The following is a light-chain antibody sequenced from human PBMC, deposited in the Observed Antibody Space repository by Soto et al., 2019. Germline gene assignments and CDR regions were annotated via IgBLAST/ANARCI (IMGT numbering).Light chain of an antibody. J-gene: IGLJ1*01. CDR1: HNDIGTYDY. Sequence: QSALTQPTSVSGSPGQSITISCTGNHNDIGTYDYVSWYQQHPGRAPRLLIHGVTTRPSGISGRFSASKSGLTVSLTISGLQPEDEADYYCSSFTSNRIYGFGPGTKVTVL. V-gene: IGLV2-14*03. CDR3: SSFTSNRIYG. CDR2: GVT.